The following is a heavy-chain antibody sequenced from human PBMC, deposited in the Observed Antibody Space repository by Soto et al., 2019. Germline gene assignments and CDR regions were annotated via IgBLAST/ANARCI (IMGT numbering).Heavy chain of an antibody. CDR2: ISSGGGST. CDR1: GFTFSGHA. V-gene: IGHV3-23*01. CDR3: ARNVLRGYCSSSSCPFDP. J-gene: IGHJ5*02. Sequence: GSLRLSCAASGFTFSGHAMSWVRQAPGKGLEWVSGISSGGGSTDYADSVKGRFTISRDNSKSTLYLQMSSLRAEDTAVYYCARNVLRGYCSSSSCPFDPWGQGTLVTVSS. D-gene: IGHD2-2*01.